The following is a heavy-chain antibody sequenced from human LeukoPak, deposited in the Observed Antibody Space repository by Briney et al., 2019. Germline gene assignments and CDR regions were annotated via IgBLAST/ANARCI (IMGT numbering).Heavy chain of an antibody. Sequence: HSGGPLRLSCAASGFTFSSYEMMWLGQAPGRSREGCSYIWSSGSNIYYVDSVTSHYTISRDNAKDSLYLQLNSLRADDRAVYYCARQASVVVVIPGMDVWGQGPTVTVSS. V-gene: IGHV3-48*03. D-gene: IGHD3-22*01. CDR2: IWSSGSNI. CDR1: GFTFSSYE. CDR3: ARQASVVVVIPGMDV. J-gene: IGHJ6*02.